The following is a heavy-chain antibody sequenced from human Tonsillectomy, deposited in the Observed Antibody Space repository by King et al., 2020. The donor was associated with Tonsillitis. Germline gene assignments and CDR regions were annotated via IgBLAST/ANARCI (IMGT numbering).Heavy chain of an antibody. Sequence: ESGGGLIQPGGSLRLSCAASGFTVSTNSMTWVRPAPGKGLEWVSVLYSEGSTNYADSVRGRFSISRDNSKNTLYLQMNSLRPEDTAVYYCATIGRYNGYYFDYWGQGTLVTVSA. J-gene: IGHJ4*02. V-gene: IGHV3-53*01. CDR2: LYSEGST. CDR3: ATIGRYNGYYFDY. D-gene: IGHD5-24*01. CDR1: GFTVSTNS.